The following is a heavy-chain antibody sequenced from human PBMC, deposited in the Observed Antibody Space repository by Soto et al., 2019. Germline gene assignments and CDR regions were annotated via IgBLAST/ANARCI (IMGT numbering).Heavy chain of an antibody. CDR2: IIPIFGTA. J-gene: IGHJ4*02. V-gene: IGHV1-69*13. D-gene: IGHD6-6*01. CDR1: GGSFSSYA. Sequence: SVKVSCKASGGSFSSYAISWVRQAPGQGLEWMGGIIPIFGTANYAQKFQGRVTITADESTSTAYMELSSLRSEDTAVYYCAREPTTSYSTSSFDYWGQGTLVTVS. CDR3: AREPTTSYSTSSFDY.